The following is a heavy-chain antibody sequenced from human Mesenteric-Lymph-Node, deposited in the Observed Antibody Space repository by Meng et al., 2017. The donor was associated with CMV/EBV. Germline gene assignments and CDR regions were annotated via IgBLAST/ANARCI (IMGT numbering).Heavy chain of an antibody. CDR1: GFTFGDYA. V-gene: IGHV3-7*01. CDR3: ASGYMLDY. CDR2: IKQDGSEK. J-gene: IGHJ4*02. D-gene: IGHD6-13*01. Sequence: GESLKISCTGSGFTFGDYAMSWVRQAPGKGLEWVANIKQDGSEKYYVDSVKGRFTISRDNAKNSLYLQMNSLRAEDTAVYYCASGYMLDYWGQGTLVTVSS.